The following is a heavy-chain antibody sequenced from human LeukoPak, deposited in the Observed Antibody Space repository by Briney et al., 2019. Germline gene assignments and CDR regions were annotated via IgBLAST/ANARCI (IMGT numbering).Heavy chain of an antibody. CDR2: IWYDGSNK. V-gene: IGHV3-33*06. CDR1: GFTFSNYD. CDR3: AKGIYGGNPIHFDY. D-gene: IGHD4/OR15-4a*01. Sequence: GGSLRLSCAASGFTFSNYDMQWVRQAPGKGLEWVAVIWYDGSNKYYADSVKGRFTISRDNSKNTLYLQMNSLRAEDTAVYYCAKGIYGGNPIHFDYWGQGTLVTVSS. J-gene: IGHJ4*02.